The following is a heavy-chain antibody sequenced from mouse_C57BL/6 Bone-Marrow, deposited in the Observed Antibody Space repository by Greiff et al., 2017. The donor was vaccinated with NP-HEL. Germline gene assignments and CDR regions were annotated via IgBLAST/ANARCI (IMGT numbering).Heavy chain of an antibody. Sequence: VPLPPPGADLVKPGASVKLSCKASGYTFTSYWMHWVKQRPGRGLEWIGRIDPNSGGTKFNEKFKTKATLTVDKPSSTAYMQLSSLTSEDSAVYYCARYYYGSRGWYFDVWGTGTTVTVSS. J-gene: IGHJ1*03. CDR3: ARYYYGSRGWYFDV. CDR2: IDPNSGGT. CDR1: GYTFTSYW. V-gene: IGHV1-72*01. D-gene: IGHD1-1*01.